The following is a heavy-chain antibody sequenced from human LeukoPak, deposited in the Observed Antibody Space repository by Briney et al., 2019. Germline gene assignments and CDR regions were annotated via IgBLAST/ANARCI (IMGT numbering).Heavy chain of an antibody. CDR1: GGTFSSYA. J-gene: IGHJ4*02. V-gene: IGHV1-69*13. D-gene: IGHD5-18*01. CDR2: IIPIFGTA. Sequence: ASVKVSCKASGGTFSSYAISWVRQAPGQGLEWMGGIIPIFGTANYAQKFQGRVTITADESTSTAYMELSSLRSEDTAVYYCASHTSYSYGQSDIDYWGQGTLVTVSS. CDR3: ASHTSYSYGQSDIDY.